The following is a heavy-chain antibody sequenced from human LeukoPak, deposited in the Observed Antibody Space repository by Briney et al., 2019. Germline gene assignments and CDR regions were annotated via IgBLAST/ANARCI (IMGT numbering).Heavy chain of an antibody. CDR2: IIPIFGTA. CDR1: GYTFTGYY. D-gene: IGHD3-10*01. CDR3: ARGALLWFGAKMEYYFDY. J-gene: IGHJ4*02. V-gene: IGHV1-69*13. Sequence: SVKVSCKASGYTFTGYYMHWVRQAPGQGLEWMGGIIPIFGTANYAQKFQGRVTITADESTSTAYMELSSLRSEDPAVYYCARGALLWFGAKMEYYFDYWGQGTPLTVSS.